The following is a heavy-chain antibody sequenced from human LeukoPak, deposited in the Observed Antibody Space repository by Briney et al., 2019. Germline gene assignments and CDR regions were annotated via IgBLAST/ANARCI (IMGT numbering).Heavy chain of an antibody. J-gene: IGHJ4*02. Sequence: PGGSLRLSCAASGFTFTNSYMTWVRQAPGKGLEWLSYISGSGDDTNYAGSVRGRFTISRDNAKNSLYLQMNSLRVEDTAVYYCAGTPRHVGFWGQGTLVTVSS. D-gene: IGHD2-15*01. CDR2: ISGSGDDT. CDR3: AGTPRHVGF. V-gene: IGHV3-11*06. CDR1: GFTFTNSY.